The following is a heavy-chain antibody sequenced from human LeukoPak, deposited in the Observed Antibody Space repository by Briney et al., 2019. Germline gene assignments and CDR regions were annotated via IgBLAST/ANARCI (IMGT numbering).Heavy chain of an antibody. V-gene: IGHV1-69*05. CDR2: IIPIFGTA. D-gene: IGHD2-15*01. CDR1: GGTFSSYA. J-gene: IGHJ4*02. Sequence: SVKVSCKASGGTFSSYAISWVRQAPGQGLEWMGRIIPIFGTANYAQKFQGRVTITTDESTSTAYMELSSLRSEDTAVYYCAREDIVVVVAASHFDYWSQGTLVTVSS. CDR3: AREDIVVVVAASHFDY.